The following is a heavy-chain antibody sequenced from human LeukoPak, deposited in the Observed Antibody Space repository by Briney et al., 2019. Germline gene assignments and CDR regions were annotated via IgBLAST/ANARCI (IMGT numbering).Heavy chain of an antibody. Sequence: GASVKVSCKASGYTFTGYYMHWVRQATGQGLEWMGWMNPDSGETGYAQKFQGRLTMTRSISISTAYMELTDLTSEDTAVYYCVRVLRDTSYYAFWGQGTLVSVSS. D-gene: IGHD4-11*01. J-gene: IGHJ4*02. CDR3: VRVLRDTSYYAF. CDR1: GYTFTGYY. CDR2: MNPDSGET. V-gene: IGHV1-8*02.